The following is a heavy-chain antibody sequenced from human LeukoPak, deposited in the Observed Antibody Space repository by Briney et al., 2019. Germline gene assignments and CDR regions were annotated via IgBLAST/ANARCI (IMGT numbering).Heavy chain of an antibody. J-gene: IGHJ4*02. CDR3: ARGVVTASPSIQRKHYFDY. D-gene: IGHD2-21*02. CDR1: GGSISSSSYY. Sequence: PSETLSLTCTVSGGSISSSSYYWGWIRQPPGKGLEWIGSIYYSGSTYYNPSLKSRVTISVDTSKNQFSLKLSSVTAADTAVYYCARGVVTASPSIQRKHYFDYWGQGTLVTVSS. CDR2: IYYSGST. V-gene: IGHV4-39*07.